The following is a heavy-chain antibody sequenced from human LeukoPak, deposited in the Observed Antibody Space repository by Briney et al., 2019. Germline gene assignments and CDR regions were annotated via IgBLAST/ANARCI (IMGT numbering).Heavy chain of an antibody. V-gene: IGHV1-2*02. Sequence: ASVKVSCKASGGTFSSYAISWVRQAPGQGLEWMGWNNPNSGGTNYAQKFQGRVTMTRDTSISTAYMELSRLRSDDTAVYYCAREKYCSSTSCSLPFDYWGQGTLVTVSS. CDR3: AREKYCSSTSCSLPFDY. J-gene: IGHJ4*02. CDR2: NNPNSGGT. CDR1: GGTFSSYA. D-gene: IGHD2-2*01.